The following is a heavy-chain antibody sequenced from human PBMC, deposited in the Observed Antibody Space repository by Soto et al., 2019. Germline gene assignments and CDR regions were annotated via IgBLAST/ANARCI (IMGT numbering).Heavy chain of an antibody. CDR2: MNPNSGNT. CDR3: ARDNSRTFPAAPGDKKSDSSGWWFDP. Sequence: ASVKVSCKASGYTFTSYDINWVRQATGQGLEWMGWMNPNSGNTGYAQKFQGRVTMTRNTSISTAYMELSSLRSEDTAIYYCARDNSRTFPAAPGDKKSDSSGWWFDPWG. J-gene: IGHJ5*02. V-gene: IGHV1-8*01. CDR1: GYTFTSYD. D-gene: IGHD6-13*01.